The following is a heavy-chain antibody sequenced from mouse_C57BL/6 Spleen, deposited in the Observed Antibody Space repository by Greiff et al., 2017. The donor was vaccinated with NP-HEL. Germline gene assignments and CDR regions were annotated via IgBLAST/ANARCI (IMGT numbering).Heavy chain of an antibody. CDR3: ARDYGRSCGHYYAMDY. V-gene: IGHV1-62-3*01. Sequence: VQLQQPGAELVKPGASVKLSCKASGYTFTSYWMHWVKQRPGRGLEWIGRIDPNSGGTKYNEKFKSKATLTVDKPSSTAYMQLSSLTSEDSAVYDCARDYGRSCGHYYAMDYWGQGTSVTVSS. CDR1: GYTFTSYW. J-gene: IGHJ4*01. CDR2: IDPNSGGT. D-gene: IGHD1-1*01.